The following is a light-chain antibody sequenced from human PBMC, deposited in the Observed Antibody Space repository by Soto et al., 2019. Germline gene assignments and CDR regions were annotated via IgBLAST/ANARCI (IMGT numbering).Light chain of an antibody. V-gene: IGLV1-40*01. J-gene: IGLJ2*01. CDR3: AAWDDSLNGVV. CDR1: SSNIGAGYD. Sequence: VLPQPPSVSGAPGQRVTISCTGSSSNIGAGYDVHWYQQRPGTGPKLLIFGNINRPSGVPDRFSGSKSGTSASLAISGLQSEDEADYYCAAWDDSLNGVVFGGGTKGTVL. CDR2: GNI.